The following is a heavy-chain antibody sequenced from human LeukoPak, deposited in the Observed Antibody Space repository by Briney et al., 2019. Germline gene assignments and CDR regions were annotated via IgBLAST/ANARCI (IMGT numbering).Heavy chain of an antibody. CDR2: INQDGSAM. J-gene: IGHJ4*02. CDR3: ARWEIRGTAHQLDY. V-gene: IGHV3-7*01. CDR1: GFTLSGHW. D-gene: IGHD1-7*01. Sequence: GGSLRLSCAASGFTLSGHWMSWVRQAPGKGLEWVANINQDGSAMYYVDSVKGRFTISRDNAKNSMYLQMNSLRAEDTAVYYCARWEIRGTAHQLDYWGQGTLVTVSS.